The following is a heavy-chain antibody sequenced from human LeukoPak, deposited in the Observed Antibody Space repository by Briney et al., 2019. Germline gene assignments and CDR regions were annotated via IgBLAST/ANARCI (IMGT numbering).Heavy chain of an antibody. CDR1: GFTFSSYG. V-gene: IGHV3-30*03. CDR3: ARDREPGNPFDY. Sequence: GRSPRLSCAASGFTFSSYGMHWVRQAPGKGLEWVAVISSDGSIKYYADSVKGRFTISRDNSRNTLYLQMNSLRTDDTAVYYCARDREPGNPFDYWGQGTLVTVSS. CDR2: ISSDGSIK. D-gene: IGHD4-23*01. J-gene: IGHJ4*02.